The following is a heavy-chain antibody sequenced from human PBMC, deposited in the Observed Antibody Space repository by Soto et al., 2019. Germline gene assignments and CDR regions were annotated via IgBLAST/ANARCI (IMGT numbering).Heavy chain of an antibody. J-gene: IGHJ4*02. CDR2: ISGSGGST. CDR1: GFTFRSYA. V-gene: IGHV3-23*01. CDR3: ATLYGDYVFDY. D-gene: IGHD4-17*01. Sequence: GSLRRSCAASGFTFRSYAMSWVRQAPGKGLEWVSAISGSGGSTYYADSVKGRFTISRDNSKNTLYLQMNSLRAEDTAVYYCATLYGDYVFDYWGQGTLVTVSS.